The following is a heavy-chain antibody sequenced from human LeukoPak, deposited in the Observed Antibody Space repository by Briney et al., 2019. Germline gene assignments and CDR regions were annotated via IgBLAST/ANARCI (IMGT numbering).Heavy chain of an antibody. CDR1: GFTFSNYA. V-gene: IGHV3-23*01. CDR2: VSGSDGST. D-gene: IGHD1-20*01. Sequence: PGGSLRLSCAASGFTFSNYAMSWVRQAPGRGLEWVSSVSGSDGSTFYADSVKGRFSISRDNSKNTLYLQMNSLRAEDTALYYCARDKIITGTPTYFDYWGQGTLVTVSS. J-gene: IGHJ4*02. CDR3: ARDKIITGTPTYFDY.